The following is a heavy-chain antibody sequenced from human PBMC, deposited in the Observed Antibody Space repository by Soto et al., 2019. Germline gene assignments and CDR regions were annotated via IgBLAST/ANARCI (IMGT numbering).Heavy chain of an antibody. CDR3: ARGSRSAAQAAHADLRY. Sequence: SETLSLTCAVYGGSFSGYYWSWIRQPPGKGLEWIGEINHSGSTNYNPSLKSRVTISVDTSKNQFSLKLSSVTAADTAVYYCARGSRSAAQAAHADLRYWGQGTLVTVSS. CDR2: INHSGST. J-gene: IGHJ4*02. V-gene: IGHV4-34*01. D-gene: IGHD6-25*01. CDR1: GGSFSGYY.